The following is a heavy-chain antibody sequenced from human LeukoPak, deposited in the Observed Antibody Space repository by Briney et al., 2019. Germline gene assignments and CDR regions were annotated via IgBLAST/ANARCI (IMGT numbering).Heavy chain of an antibody. CDR3: AKDQPYYYDSSGSAPYFDY. V-gene: IGHV3-30*02. J-gene: IGHJ4*02. CDR2: IRYDGSNK. D-gene: IGHD3-22*01. CDR1: GFTFSSYG. Sequence: PGGSLRLSWAASGFTFSSYGMHWVRQAPGKGLEWVAFIRYDGSNKYYADSVKGRFTISRDNSKNTLYLQMNSLRAEDTAVYYCAKDQPYYYDSSGSAPYFDYWGQGTLVTVSS.